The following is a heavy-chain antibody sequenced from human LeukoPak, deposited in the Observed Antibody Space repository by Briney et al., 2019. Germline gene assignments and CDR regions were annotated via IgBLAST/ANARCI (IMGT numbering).Heavy chain of an antibody. Sequence: GGSLRLSCAASGFTFSSYAMSWVRQAPGKGLEWVSGISWNSGSIGYADSVKGRFTISRDNAKNSLYLQMNSLRAEDMALYYCAKDIGNYYGSGRHFDYWGQGTLVTVSS. CDR1: GFTFSSYA. D-gene: IGHD3-10*01. CDR3: AKDIGNYYGSGRHFDY. J-gene: IGHJ4*02. V-gene: IGHV3-9*03. CDR2: ISWNSGSI.